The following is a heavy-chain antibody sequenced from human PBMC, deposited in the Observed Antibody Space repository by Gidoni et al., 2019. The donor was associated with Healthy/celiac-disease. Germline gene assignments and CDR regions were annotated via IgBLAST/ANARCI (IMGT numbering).Heavy chain of an antibody. D-gene: IGHD3-9*01. V-gene: IGHV1-8*01. CDR3: ARWGYFDWLLQEDWFDP. CDR2: INPNSVNT. J-gene: IGHJ5*02. Sequence: QVQLMQSGAEVKKPGASVKVSCKASGYTFTSYDINWVRQATGQGLEWIGWINPNSVNTGYAQKFQGRITMTRNTSISTAYMVLSSLRSEDTAVYYCARWGYFDWLLQEDWFDPWGQGTLVTVSS. CDR1: GYTFTSYD.